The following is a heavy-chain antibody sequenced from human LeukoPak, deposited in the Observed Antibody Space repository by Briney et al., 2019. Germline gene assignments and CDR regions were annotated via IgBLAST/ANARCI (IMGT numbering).Heavy chain of an antibody. CDR1: GFTFSSYE. J-gene: IGHJ4*02. CDR2: ISSGGTTI. D-gene: IGHD2-15*01. V-gene: IGHV3-48*03. CDR3: ARDVGCSGGSCYSHFDY. Sequence: GGSLRLSCAASGFTFSSYEMHWVRQAPGMGLEWVSYISSGGTTIYYADSVKGRFTISRDNAKNSLYLQMNSLRAEDTAIYYCARDVGCSGGSCYSHFDYWGQGTLVTVSS.